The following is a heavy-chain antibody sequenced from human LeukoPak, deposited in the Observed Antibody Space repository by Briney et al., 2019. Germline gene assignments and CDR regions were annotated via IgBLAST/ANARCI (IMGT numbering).Heavy chain of an antibody. CDR2: IRYDGSNK. J-gene: IGHJ4*02. CDR3: AKGGSSAWYYFDY. CDR1: GFTFSNYD. D-gene: IGHD6-19*01. Sequence: GGSLRLSCAASGFTFSNYDMHWVRQAPGKGLEWVAFIRYDGSNKYYADSVKGRFTISRDNSKNTLYLQMNSLRAEDTAVYYCAKGGSSAWYYFDYWGQGTLVNVSS. V-gene: IGHV3-30*02.